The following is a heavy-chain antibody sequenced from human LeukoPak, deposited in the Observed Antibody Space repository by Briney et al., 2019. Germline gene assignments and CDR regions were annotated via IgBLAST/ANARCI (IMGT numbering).Heavy chain of an antibody. CDR3: ARQFAY. V-gene: IGHV3-48*03. J-gene: IGHJ4*02. Sequence: PGGPLRLSCAASGFTFSSYEMNWVRQAPGKGLEWVSYIDGSGSRIYYADSVKGRFTVSRDNAKNSLWLQMNSLRAEDTAIYYCARQFAYWGQGTLVTVSS. CDR1: GFTFSSYE. CDR2: IDGSGSRI.